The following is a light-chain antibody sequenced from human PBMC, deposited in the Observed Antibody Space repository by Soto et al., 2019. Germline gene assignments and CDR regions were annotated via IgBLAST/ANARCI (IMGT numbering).Light chain of an antibody. J-gene: IGKJ1*01. V-gene: IGKV1-17*01. Sequence: DIQMTQSPASLSASVGDRATVTCGASQSIRPNLGWYQQKPGKDPKRLIYAASTWQGGVPSRFSGSESATEFTLTISSLQPEDFATYYCLQHNNFPPTFGRGTRVEI. CDR3: LQHNNFPPT. CDR1: QSIRPN. CDR2: AAS.